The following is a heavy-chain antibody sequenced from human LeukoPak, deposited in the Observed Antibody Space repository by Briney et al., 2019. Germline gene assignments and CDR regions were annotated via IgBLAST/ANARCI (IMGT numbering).Heavy chain of an antibody. J-gene: IGHJ2*01. CDR3: AKDLEEIWVTWYFDL. CDR1: GFSFNTYA. D-gene: IGHD2-21*02. V-gene: IGHV3-23*01. CDR2: ISNTGGST. Sequence: GGSLRLSCAASGFSFNTYAMSWVRQAPGKGLEWVSAISNTGGSTYYADSVKGRFTISRDNSKNTLYLQMNSLRAEDTAVYYCAKDLEEIWVTWYFDLWGRGTLVTVSS.